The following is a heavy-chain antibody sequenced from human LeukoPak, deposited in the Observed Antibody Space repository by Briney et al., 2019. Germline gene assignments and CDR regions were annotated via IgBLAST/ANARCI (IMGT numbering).Heavy chain of an antibody. D-gene: IGHD4-23*01. CDR1: GYTFTGYY. CDR2: INPNSGGT. CDR3: ARSGGGNTSHYFDY. J-gene: IGHJ4*02. Sequence: ASVKVSCEASGYTFTGYYMHWVRQAPGQGLEWMGRINPNSGGTNYAQKFQGRVTMTRDTSISTAYMELSRLRSDDTAVYYCARSGGGNTSHYFDYWGQGTLVTVSS. V-gene: IGHV1-2*06.